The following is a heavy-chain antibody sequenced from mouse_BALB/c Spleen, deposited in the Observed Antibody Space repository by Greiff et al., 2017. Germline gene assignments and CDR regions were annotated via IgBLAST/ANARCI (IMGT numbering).Heavy chain of an antibody. V-gene: IGHV1-5*01. J-gene: IGHJ4*01. Sequence: EVQLVESGTVLARPGASVKMSCKASGYTFTSYWMHWVKQRPGQGLEWIGAIYPGNSDTSYNQKFKGKAKLTAVTSTSTAYMELSSLTNEDSAVYYCTRGGNYVDYYAMDYWGQGTSVTVSS. CDR1: GYTFTSYW. CDR2: IYPGNSDT. D-gene: IGHD2-1*01. CDR3: TRGGNYVDYYAMDY.